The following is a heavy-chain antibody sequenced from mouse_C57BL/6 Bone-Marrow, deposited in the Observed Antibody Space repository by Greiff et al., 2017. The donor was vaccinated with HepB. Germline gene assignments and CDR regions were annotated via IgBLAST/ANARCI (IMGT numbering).Heavy chain of an antibody. CDR3: ARLVLRYLYAMDY. J-gene: IGHJ4*01. Sequence: QVQLKQSGAELARPVASVKLSCKASGYTFTSYGISWVKQRTGQGLEWIGEIYPRSGNTYYNEKFKGKATLTADKSSRTAYMELRSLTSEDSAVYFCARLVLRYLYAMDYWGQGTSVTVSS. D-gene: IGHD1-1*01. V-gene: IGHV1-81*01. CDR2: IYPRSGNT. CDR1: GYTFTSYG.